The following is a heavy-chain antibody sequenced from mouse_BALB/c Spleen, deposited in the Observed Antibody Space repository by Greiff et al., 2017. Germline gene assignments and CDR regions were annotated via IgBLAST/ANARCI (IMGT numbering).Heavy chain of an antibody. CDR3: ATLRLPYYFDY. V-gene: IGHV5-9-4*01. J-gene: IGHJ2*01. D-gene: IGHD1-2*01. Sequence: EVQRVESGGGLVKPGGSLKLSCAASGFTFSSYAMSWVRQSPEKRLEWVAEISSGGSYTYYPDTVTGRFTISRDNAKNTLYLEMSSLRSEDTAMYYCATLRLPYYFDYWGQGTTLTVSS. CDR1: GFTFSSYA. CDR2: ISSGGSYT.